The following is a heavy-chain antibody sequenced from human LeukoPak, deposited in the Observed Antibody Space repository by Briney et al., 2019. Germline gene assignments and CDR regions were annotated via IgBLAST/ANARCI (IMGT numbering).Heavy chain of an antibody. CDR2: INHSGST. Sequence: SETLSLTCTVSGGSISSSSYYWGWIRQPPGKGLEWIGEINHSGSTNYNPSLKSRVTISVDTSKNQFSLKLSSVTAADTAVYYCARGPAKGRDYVWGSYRKYDYWGQGTLVTVSS. V-gene: IGHV4-39*07. D-gene: IGHD3-16*02. CDR1: GGSISSSSYY. CDR3: ARGPAKGRDYVWGSYRKYDY. J-gene: IGHJ4*02.